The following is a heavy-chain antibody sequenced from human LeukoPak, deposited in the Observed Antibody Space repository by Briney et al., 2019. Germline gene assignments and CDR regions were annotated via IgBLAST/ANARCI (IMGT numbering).Heavy chain of an antibody. D-gene: IGHD3-22*01. J-gene: IGHJ4*02. CDR2: IIPILGIA. V-gene: IGHV1-69*04. CDR1: GGTFSSYA. Sequence: SVKVSCKASGGTFSSYAISWVRQAPGQGLEWMGRIIPILGIANYAQKFQGRVTITADKSTSTAYMELSSLRSEDTAVYYCARGPIVVVPYYFDYWGQGTLVTVSS. CDR3: ARGPIVVVPYYFDY.